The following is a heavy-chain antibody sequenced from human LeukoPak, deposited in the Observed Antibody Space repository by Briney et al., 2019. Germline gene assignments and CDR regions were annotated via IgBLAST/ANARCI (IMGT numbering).Heavy chain of an antibody. CDR3: AKAVGGSYRGFSDY. Sequence: GGSLRLPCAASGFTFSSYGMHWVRQAPGKGLEWVAVISYDGSNKYYADSVKGRFTISRDNSKNTLYLQMNSLRAEDTAVYYCAKAVGGSYRGFSDYWGQGTLVTVSS. CDR1: GFTFSSYG. D-gene: IGHD1-26*01. V-gene: IGHV3-30*18. J-gene: IGHJ4*02. CDR2: ISYDGSNK.